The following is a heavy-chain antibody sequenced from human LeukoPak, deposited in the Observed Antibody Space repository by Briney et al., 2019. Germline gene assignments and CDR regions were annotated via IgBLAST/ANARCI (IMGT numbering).Heavy chain of an antibody. CDR1: GFTFSTYA. CDR3: ARKLVGPLYYMDV. D-gene: IGHD1-26*01. V-gene: IGHV3-23*01. J-gene: IGHJ6*03. CDR2: ISGTGGST. Sequence: GRSLRLSCAASGFTFSTYAMTWVRQAPGKGLEWVSLISGTGGSTYYADSVKGGFTISRDNSKNTLYLQMNSLRAEDTAVYYCARKLVGPLYYMDVWGKGTTVTISS.